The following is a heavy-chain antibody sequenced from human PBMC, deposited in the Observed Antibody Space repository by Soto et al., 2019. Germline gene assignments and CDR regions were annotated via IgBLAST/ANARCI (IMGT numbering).Heavy chain of an antibody. V-gene: IGHV3-48*01. CDR3: ASVLGSRGSGNYPSY. J-gene: IGHJ4*02. Sequence: GGSLRLSCAASGFSISDCSMNWVRRAPGKGLEWISYISTNNDAIYYADSVKGRFTISRDNAKNSLYLQMNSLRAEDTALYYCASVLGSRGSGNYPSYWGEGTLVTV. CDR2: ISTNNDAI. D-gene: IGHD3-10*01. CDR1: GFSISDCS.